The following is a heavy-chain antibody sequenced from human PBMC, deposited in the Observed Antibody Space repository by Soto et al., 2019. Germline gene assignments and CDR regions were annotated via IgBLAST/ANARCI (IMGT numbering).Heavy chain of an antibody. CDR3: ARGLNGYLHYFDY. CDR2: INAGNGNT. Sequence: ASVKVSCKASGYTFTSYAMHWVRQAPGQRFEWMGWINAGNGNTKYSQKFQGRVTITRDTSASTAYMELSSLRSEDTAVYYCARGLNGYLHYFDYWGQGTPVTVSS. D-gene: IGHD5-18*01. J-gene: IGHJ4*02. V-gene: IGHV1-3*01. CDR1: GYTFTSYA.